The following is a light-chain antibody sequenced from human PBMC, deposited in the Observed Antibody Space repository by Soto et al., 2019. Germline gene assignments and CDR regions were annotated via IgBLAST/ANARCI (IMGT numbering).Light chain of an antibody. CDR1: SSNIGAGYD. J-gene: IGLJ1*01. V-gene: IGLV1-40*01. CDR3: QSYDSSLSGLV. CDR2: GNS. Sequence: QPVVTQPPSVSGAPGQRVTISCTGSSSNIGAGYDVHWYQQLPGTAPKLLIYGNSNRPSGVPDRFSGSKSGTSASLAITGLQAEDEADYYCQSYDSSLSGLVFGTGTQLTVL.